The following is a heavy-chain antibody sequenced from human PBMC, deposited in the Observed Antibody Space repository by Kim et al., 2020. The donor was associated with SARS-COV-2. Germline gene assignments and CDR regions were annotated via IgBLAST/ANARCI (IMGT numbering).Heavy chain of an antibody. Sequence: GGSLRLSCAASGFTFSSYGMHWVRQAPGKGLEWVAVIWYDGSNKYYADSVKGRFTISRDNSKNTLYLQMNSLRAEDTAVYYCARDQPSYLYYGSGSYYKGYFDYWGQGTLVTVSS. D-gene: IGHD3-10*01. CDR2: IWYDGSNK. V-gene: IGHV3-33*01. J-gene: IGHJ4*02. CDR3: ARDQPSYLYYGSGSYYKGYFDY. CDR1: GFTFSSYG.